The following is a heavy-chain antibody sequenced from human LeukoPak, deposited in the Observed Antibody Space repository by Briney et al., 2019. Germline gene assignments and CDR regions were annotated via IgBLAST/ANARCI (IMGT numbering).Heavy chain of an antibody. D-gene: IGHD3-16*02. CDR3: ARHSKIVLATGWFDP. CDR1: GDSLTTSFYF. V-gene: IGHV4-39*01. J-gene: IGHJ5*02. Sequence: KPSETLSLTCSVSGDSLTTSFYFWGWVRQPPGKALEWIGSIYYTGTTYYNPSLKNRVIISEDTSKNQFYMQMTSVTAADTALYFCARHSKIVLATGWFDPWGQGVLVTVSS. CDR2: IYYTGTT.